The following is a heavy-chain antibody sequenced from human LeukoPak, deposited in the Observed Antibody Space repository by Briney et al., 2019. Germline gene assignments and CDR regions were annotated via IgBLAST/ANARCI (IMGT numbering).Heavy chain of an antibody. J-gene: IGHJ4*02. V-gene: IGHV4-34*01. CDR2: INHSGST. D-gene: IGHD1-14*01. Sequence: SETLSLTCAVYGGSFSSYYWSWIRQPPGKGLEWIGEINHSGSTNYNPSLKSRVTISVDTSKNQFSLKLSSVTAADTAVYYCARLATGPTSDYWGQGTLVTVSS. CDR1: GGSFSSYY. CDR3: ARLATGPTSDY.